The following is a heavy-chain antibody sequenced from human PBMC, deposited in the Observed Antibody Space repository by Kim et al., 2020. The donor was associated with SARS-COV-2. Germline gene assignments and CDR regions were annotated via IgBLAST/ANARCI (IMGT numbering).Heavy chain of an antibody. CDR3: AILGGHIAVAGTVKDY. V-gene: IGHV4-39*01. Sequence: SETLSLTCTVSGGSISSSSYYWGWLRQPPGKGLEWIGSIYYSGSTYYNPSLKSRVTISVDTSKNQFSLKLSSVTAADTAVYYCAILGGHIAVAGTVKDYWGQGTLVTVSS. J-gene: IGHJ4*02. CDR2: IYYSGST. CDR1: GGSISSSSYY. D-gene: IGHD6-19*01.